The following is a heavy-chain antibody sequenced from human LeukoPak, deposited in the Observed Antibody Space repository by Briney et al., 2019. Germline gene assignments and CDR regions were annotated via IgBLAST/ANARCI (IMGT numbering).Heavy chain of an antibody. V-gene: IGHV5-51*01. CDR3: ARGGGDILTGPTDY. CDR1: EFTSSNHW. Sequence: GGFLRLSCVVSEFTSSNHWMSWVRQMPGKGLEWMGIIYPGDSDTRYSPSFQGQVTISADKSISTAYLQWSSLKASDTAMYYCARGGGDILTGPTDYWGQGTLVTVSS. D-gene: IGHD3-9*01. CDR2: IYPGDSDT. J-gene: IGHJ4*02.